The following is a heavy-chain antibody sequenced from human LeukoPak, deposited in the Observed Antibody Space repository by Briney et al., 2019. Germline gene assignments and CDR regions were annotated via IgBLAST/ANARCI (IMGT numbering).Heavy chain of an antibody. Sequence: SETLSLTCTVSGGTISXXXXXXIRQPPGXXXXXIGYIYYXGXTXXXXXXXXXXXXXADMSKNQFSLKLSSVTAADTAVYYCARSSYSGTYPGGYWGQGTLVTVSS. V-gene: IGHV4-59*01. CDR2: IYYXGXT. J-gene: IGHJ4*02. CDR3: ARSSYSGTYPGGY. CDR1: GGTISXXX. D-gene: IGHD1-26*01.